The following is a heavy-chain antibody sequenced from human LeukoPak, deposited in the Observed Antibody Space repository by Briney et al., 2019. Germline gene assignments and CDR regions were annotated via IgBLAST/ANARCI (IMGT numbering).Heavy chain of an antibody. J-gene: IGHJ4*02. CDR2: IIPIFGTA. CDR3: ARETSQITYCGGDCYRGSFDY. Sequence: ASVKVSCKASGGTFSSYAISWVRQAPGQGLEWMGGIIPIFGTANYAQKFQGRVTITADESTSTAYMELSSLRSEDTAVYYCARETSQITYCGGDCYRGSFDYWGQGTLVTVSS. V-gene: IGHV1-69*13. CDR1: GGTFSSYA. D-gene: IGHD2-21*02.